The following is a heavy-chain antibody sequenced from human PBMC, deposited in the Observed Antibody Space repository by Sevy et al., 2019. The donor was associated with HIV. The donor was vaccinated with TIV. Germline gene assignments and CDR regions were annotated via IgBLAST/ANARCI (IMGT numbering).Heavy chain of an antibody. D-gene: IGHD3-22*01. J-gene: IGHJ4*02. CDR2: IYASGTT. V-gene: IGHV4-61*02. CDR1: GGSISSDNYY. Sequence: SETLSLTCTVSGGSISSDNYYWSWIRHPAGKGLEWIGRIYASGTTNYNPSLKSRVTLSLDTSKNQFSLMLTSVTAADTAVYYCARHLRPERYDTSGYYTFDHWGQGTLVTVSS. CDR3: ARHLRPERYDTSGYYTFDH.